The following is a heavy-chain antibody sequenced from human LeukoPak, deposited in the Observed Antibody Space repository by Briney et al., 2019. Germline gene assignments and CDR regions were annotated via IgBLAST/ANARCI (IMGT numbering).Heavy chain of an antibody. V-gene: IGHV3-49*03. CDR2: IRSKTYGGTT. D-gene: IGHD1-1*01. CDR3: IRGGANSPFDY. Sequence: GGSLRLSCTASGFTFGDYTMSWFHQAPGKGLEWVGFIRSKTYGGTTEDAASVKGRFTISRDDSKRIAYLQMNGLKSEDTAVYYCIRGGANSPFDYWGLGTLVTVSS. CDR1: GFTFGDYT. J-gene: IGHJ4*02.